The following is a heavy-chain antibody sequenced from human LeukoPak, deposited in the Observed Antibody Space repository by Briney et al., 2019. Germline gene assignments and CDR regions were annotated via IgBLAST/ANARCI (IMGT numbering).Heavy chain of an antibody. J-gene: IGHJ3*02. CDR2: ISSSGSTI. D-gene: IGHD4-17*01. V-gene: IGHV3-48*03. CDR1: GFTFSSYE. CDR3: ECGIHDYGDPRGAFDI. Sequence: GGSLRLSCAASGFTFSSYEMNWVRQAPGKGLEWVSYISSSGSTIYYADSVKGRFTISRDNAKNSLYLQMNSLRAEDTAVYYCECGIHDYGDPRGAFDIWGQGTMVTVSS.